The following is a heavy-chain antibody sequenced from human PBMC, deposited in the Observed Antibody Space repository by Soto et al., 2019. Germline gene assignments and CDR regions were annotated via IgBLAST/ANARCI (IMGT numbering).Heavy chain of an antibody. Sequence: SETLSLTCAVYGGSISSSKWWSWVRQPPGKGLEWIGEIYHSGSTNYNPSLKSRVTISLDKSKDQFSLKLTSVTAADSAVYYCARDDHIVVVPTSLGAMDVWGQGTTVTVYS. CDR3: ARDDHIVVVPTSLGAMDV. J-gene: IGHJ6*02. CDR1: GGSISSSKW. CDR2: IYHSGST. D-gene: IGHD2-2*01. V-gene: IGHV4-4*02.